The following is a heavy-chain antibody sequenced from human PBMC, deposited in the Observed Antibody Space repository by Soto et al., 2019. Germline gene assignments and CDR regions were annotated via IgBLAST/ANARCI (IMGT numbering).Heavy chain of an antibody. J-gene: IGHJ4*02. Sequence: EVQVLESGGGLVQPGGSLRLSCAASGFTFTSHVMSWVRQAPGKGLEWVSSIGGSGGSTSYAGSVKGRFTVSRDNSKSTQYLQLHSLRVEDTAVYYCAKGWGDGWGQGTLVFVSS. V-gene: IGHV3-23*01. CDR2: IGGSGGST. CDR1: GFTFTSHV. D-gene: IGHD3-16*01. CDR3: AKGWGDG.